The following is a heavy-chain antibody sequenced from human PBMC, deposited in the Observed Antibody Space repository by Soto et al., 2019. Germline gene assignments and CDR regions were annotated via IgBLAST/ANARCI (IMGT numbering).Heavy chain of an antibody. CDR2: IYHSGST. CDR3: ARVPDR. D-gene: IGHD2-2*01. Sequence: QLQLQESGSGLVKPSQTLSLTCAVSGGSISSGGYSWSWIRQPPGKGLEWIGYIYHSGSTYYNPSVRGGVTRSVDRSKSEFSRKRSSVTAADTAVYYCARVPDRWGQGTLVTVSS. CDR1: GGSISSGGYS. V-gene: IGHV4-30-2*01. J-gene: IGHJ5*02.